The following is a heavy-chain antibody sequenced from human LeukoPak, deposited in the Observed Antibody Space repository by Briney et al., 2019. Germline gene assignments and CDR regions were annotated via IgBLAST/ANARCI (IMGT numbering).Heavy chain of an antibody. CDR2: ISSSSSYI. J-gene: IGHJ4*02. Sequence: GGSLRLSCAASGFTFSSYSMNWARQAPGKGLEWVSSISSSSSYIYYADSVKGRFTISRDNAKNSLYLQMNSLRAEDTAVYYCARRLRFLEWLLSPFDHWGQGTLVTVSS. V-gene: IGHV3-21*01. CDR3: ARRLRFLEWLLSPFDH. D-gene: IGHD3-3*01. CDR1: GFTFSSYS.